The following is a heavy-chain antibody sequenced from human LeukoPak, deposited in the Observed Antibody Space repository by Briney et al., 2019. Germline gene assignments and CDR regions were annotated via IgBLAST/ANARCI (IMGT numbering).Heavy chain of an antibody. CDR1: GGSITVYY. J-gene: IGHJ4*02. CDR2: IYYSGST. CDR3: VKLDYDFWSGYSLVYYFDY. Sequence: PSETLSLTCSVSGGSITVYYWNWIRQSPGKGLEWIGSIYYSGSTYYNPSLKSRVTISVDTSKNQFSLKLSSVTAADTAVYYCVKLDYDFWSGYSLVYYFDYWGQGTLVTVSS. V-gene: IGHV4-59*05. D-gene: IGHD3-3*01.